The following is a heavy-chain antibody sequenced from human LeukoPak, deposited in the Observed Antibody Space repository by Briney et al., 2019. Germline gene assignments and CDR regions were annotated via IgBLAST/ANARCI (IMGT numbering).Heavy chain of an antibody. J-gene: IGHJ4*02. CDR1: RFPPWGYA. V-gene: IGHV3-23*01. Sequence: GGSLRLSCADSRFPPWGYAMSCVREGPGEGGWRVADISGGGDSAHYADSVQGRFTMSRDNAQNKVFLQMNSLKAEDTAVYYCVRVNCGGNSGYHFDYWGQGTLVTVSS. CDR3: VRVNCGGNSGYHFDY. CDR2: ISGGGDSA. D-gene: IGHD4-23*01.